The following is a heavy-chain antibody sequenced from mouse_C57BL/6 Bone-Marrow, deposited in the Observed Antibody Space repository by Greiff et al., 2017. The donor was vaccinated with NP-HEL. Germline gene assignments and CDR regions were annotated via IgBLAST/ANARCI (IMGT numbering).Heavy chain of an antibody. D-gene: IGHD1-1*01. J-gene: IGHJ1*03. V-gene: IGHV5-15*01. Sequence: EVQGVESGGGLVQPGGSLKLSCAASGFTFSDYGMAWVRQAPRKGPEWVAFISNLAYSIYYADTVTGRFTLSRENAKNTLYLEMSSLRSEDTAMYYCARLSLTTVVAHWYFDVWGTGTTVTVSS. CDR1: GFTFSDYG. CDR2: ISNLAYSI. CDR3: ARLSLTTVVAHWYFDV.